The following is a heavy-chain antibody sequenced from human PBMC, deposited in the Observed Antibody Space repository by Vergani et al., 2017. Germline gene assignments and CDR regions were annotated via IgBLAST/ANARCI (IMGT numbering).Heavy chain of an antibody. Sequence: EVPLLASGGGLVQPGGSLRLSCAACGFTFSSYAMSWVRQAPGKGLEWVSAISGSGGSTYYADSVKGRFTISRDNSNNTLYLQMNSLSAEDTAVYYCARDRKYSSSSLDLWGRGTLVTVSS. V-gene: IGHV3-23*01. CDR1: GFTFSSYA. J-gene: IGHJ2*01. CDR3: ARDRKYSSSSLDL. D-gene: IGHD6-6*01. CDR2: ISGSGGST.